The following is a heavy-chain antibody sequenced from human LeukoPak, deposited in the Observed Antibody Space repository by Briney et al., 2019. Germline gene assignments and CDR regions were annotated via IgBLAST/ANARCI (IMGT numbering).Heavy chain of an antibody. Sequence: GASVKVSCKASGYIFTGYYIHWVRQAPGQGLEWMGWINPHSGDTNYAQKFQGRVTMTRDTSISTAYMELSRLRPDDTAVYYCARVVAGRGYWGQGTLVTVSS. CDR2: INPHSGDT. CDR1: GYIFTGYY. V-gene: IGHV1-2*02. D-gene: IGHD6-19*01. J-gene: IGHJ4*02. CDR3: ARVVAGRGY.